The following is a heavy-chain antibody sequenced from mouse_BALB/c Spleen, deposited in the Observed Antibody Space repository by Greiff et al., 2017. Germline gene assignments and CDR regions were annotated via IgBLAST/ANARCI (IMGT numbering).Heavy chain of an antibody. Sequence: QVQLKESGAELVRPGTSVKISCKASGYTFTNYWLGWVKQRPGHGLEWIGDIYPGGGYTNYNEKFKGKATLTADTSSSTAYMQLSSLTSEDSAVYFCARGDGYYPHYAMDYWGQGTSVTVSS. CDR2: IYPGGGYT. CDR1: GYTFTNYW. V-gene: IGHV1-63*02. J-gene: IGHJ4*01. CDR3: ARGDGYYPHYAMDY. D-gene: IGHD2-3*01.